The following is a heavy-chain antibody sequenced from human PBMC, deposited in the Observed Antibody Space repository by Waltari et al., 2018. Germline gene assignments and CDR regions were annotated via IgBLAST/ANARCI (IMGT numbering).Heavy chain of an antibody. CDR1: GEPFVGHY. CDR2: INNPGRV. D-gene: IGHD3-16*01. CDR3: SRRFYTSNSFDF. V-gene: IGHV4-34*02. J-gene: IGHJ3*01. Sequence: QVQIQQWGAGLLKPSETLSLTCAVSGEPFVGHYWTWIRQAPGKGLEWIGQINNPGRVKYNPSLESRLTISVDTSKCQFSLTLTSVTAADTAVYFCSRRFYTSNSFDFWGQGTLVLVSS.